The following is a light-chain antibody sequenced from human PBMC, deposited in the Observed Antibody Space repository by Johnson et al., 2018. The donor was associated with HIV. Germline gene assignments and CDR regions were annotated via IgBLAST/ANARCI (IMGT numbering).Light chain of an antibody. V-gene: IGLV1-51*02. CDR1: SSNIGNNY. CDR2: ENN. CDR3: GPWDISLSAGGV. Sequence: QSVLTQPPSVSAAPGQKVTISCSGSSSNIGNNYVSWYQQVPGTAPKLLIYENNPRPSGIPDRFSGSNSGTSAPLGITRLQTGDEADYYCGPWDISLSAGGVFGPGTKVTVL. J-gene: IGLJ1*01.